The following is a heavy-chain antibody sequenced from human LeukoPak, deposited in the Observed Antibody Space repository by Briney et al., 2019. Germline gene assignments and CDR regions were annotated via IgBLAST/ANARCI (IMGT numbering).Heavy chain of an antibody. Sequence: SETLSLTCAVYGGSFSGYYWNWIRQPPGKGLEWIGEINHSGSTNYNPSLKSRITISVDTSKNQFSLKLSSVTAADTAVYYCARRTSSSYDYWGQGTLVTVSS. D-gene: IGHD6-13*01. CDR3: ARRTSSSYDY. CDR2: INHSGST. CDR1: GGSFSGYY. V-gene: IGHV4-34*01. J-gene: IGHJ4*02.